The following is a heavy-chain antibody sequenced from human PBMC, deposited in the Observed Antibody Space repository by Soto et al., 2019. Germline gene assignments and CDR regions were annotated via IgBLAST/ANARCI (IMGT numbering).Heavy chain of an antibody. D-gene: IGHD3-22*01. Sequence: GASVKVSCKASGGTFSSYTISWVRQAPGQGLEWMGRIIPILGIANYAQKFQGRVTITADKSTSTAYMELSSLRSEDTAVYYCARALYYYDSSGYSDPDYWGQGTLVTVSS. CDR2: IIPILGIA. V-gene: IGHV1-69*02. CDR3: ARALYYYDSSGYSDPDY. CDR1: GGTFSSYT. J-gene: IGHJ4*02.